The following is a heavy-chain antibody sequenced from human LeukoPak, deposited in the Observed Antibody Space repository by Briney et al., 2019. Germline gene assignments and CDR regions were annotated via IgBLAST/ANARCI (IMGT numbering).Heavy chain of an antibody. CDR2: IYHSGST. Sequence: PSGTLSLTCAVSGGSISSSNWWSWVRQPPGKGLEWIGEIYHSGSTNYNPSLKSRVTISVDTSKNQFSLKLSSVTAADTAVYYCAREGDGYNWVDYWGQGTLVTVSS. CDR3: AREGDGYNWVDY. J-gene: IGHJ4*02. D-gene: IGHD5-24*01. CDR1: GGSISSSNW. V-gene: IGHV4-4*02.